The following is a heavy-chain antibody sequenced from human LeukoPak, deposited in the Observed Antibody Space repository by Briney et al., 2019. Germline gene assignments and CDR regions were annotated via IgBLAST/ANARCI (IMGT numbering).Heavy chain of an antibody. V-gene: IGHV4/OR15-8*02. CDR3: ASVVGPTLPFDI. D-gene: IGHD1-26*01. CDR2: ISLAGQT. J-gene: IGHJ3*02. Sequence: PSETLSLTCGVSGGSISGTNWWSWVRQPPGQGLEWIGEISLAGQTNYNPSLNGRVTMSLDKSSNQLSLRLNSVTAADTAVYYCASVVGPTLPFDIWGQGTMVTVSS. CDR1: GGSISGTNW.